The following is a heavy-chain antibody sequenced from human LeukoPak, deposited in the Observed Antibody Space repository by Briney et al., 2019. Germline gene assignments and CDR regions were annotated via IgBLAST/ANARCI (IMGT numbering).Heavy chain of an antibody. Sequence: SGTLSLTCAVSGGSISSSNWWSWVRQPPGKGLEWIGEIYHSGSTNYNPSLKRRVTISVDKSKNQFSLKLSSVTAADTAVYYCARRYYDSSGYYNDAFDIWGQGTMVTVSS. D-gene: IGHD3-22*01. CDR3: ARRYYDSSGYYNDAFDI. J-gene: IGHJ3*02. V-gene: IGHV4-4*02. CDR1: GGSISSSNW. CDR2: IYHSGST.